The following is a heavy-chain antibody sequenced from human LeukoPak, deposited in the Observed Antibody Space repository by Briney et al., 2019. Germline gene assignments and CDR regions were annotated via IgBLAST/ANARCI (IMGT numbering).Heavy chain of an antibody. V-gene: IGHV3-23*01. D-gene: IGHD3-22*01. Sequence: GGSLRLSCAASGFTFSSHALSWVRQTPGKGLESVSSISADGAGTLYADSVKGRVTVSRDNSKSTLYLQMNSLRAEDTAVYYCAKSSYYDSSGYYREYYFDYWGQGTLVTVSS. CDR2: ISADGAGT. CDR3: AKSSYYDSSGYYREYYFDY. J-gene: IGHJ4*02. CDR1: GFTFSSHA.